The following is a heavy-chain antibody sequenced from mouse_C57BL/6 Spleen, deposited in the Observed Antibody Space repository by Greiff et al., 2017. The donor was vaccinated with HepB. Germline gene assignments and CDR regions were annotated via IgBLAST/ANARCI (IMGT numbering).Heavy chain of an antibody. V-gene: IGHV1-53*01. CDR3: ASESTVVAGGYFDV. D-gene: IGHD1-1*01. Sequence: VQLQQSGTELVKPGASVKLSCKASGYTFTSYWMHWVKQRPGQGLEWIGNINPSNGGTNYNEKFKSKATMTVDKSSSTAYMQLSSLTSEDSAVYYCASESTVVAGGYFDVWGTGTTVTVSS. CDR1: GYTFTSYW. J-gene: IGHJ1*03. CDR2: INPSNGGT.